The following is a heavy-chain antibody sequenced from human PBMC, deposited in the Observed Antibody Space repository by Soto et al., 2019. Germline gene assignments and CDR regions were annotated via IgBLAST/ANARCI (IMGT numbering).Heavy chain of an antibody. Sequence: ASVKVSCKASGYTFTSYGISWVRQAPGQGLEWMGWISAYNGNTNYAQKLQGRVTMTTDTSTSTAYMELRSLRSDDTAVYYCSIESVYYGPSVGRYYYGMDVWGQGTTVTVSS. CDR1: GYTFTSYG. CDR2: ISAYNGNT. J-gene: IGHJ6*02. CDR3: SIESVYYGPSVGRYYYGMDV. D-gene: IGHD3-10*01. V-gene: IGHV1-18*01.